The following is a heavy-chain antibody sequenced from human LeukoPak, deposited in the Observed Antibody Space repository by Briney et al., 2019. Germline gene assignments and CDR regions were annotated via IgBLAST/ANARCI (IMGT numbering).Heavy chain of an antibody. CDR3: AKEGNTYYYDSSGSLPFWYFDL. Sequence: GGSLRLSCAASGFTFSSYAMSWVRQAPGKGLEWVSAISGGGGYTYYADSVKGRFTISRGNSKNTVYLQMSSLRAGDTAVYYCAKEGNTYYYDSSGSLPFWYFDLWGRGTLVTVSS. V-gene: IGHV3-23*01. D-gene: IGHD3-22*01. CDR1: GFTFSSYA. CDR2: ISGGGGYT. J-gene: IGHJ2*01.